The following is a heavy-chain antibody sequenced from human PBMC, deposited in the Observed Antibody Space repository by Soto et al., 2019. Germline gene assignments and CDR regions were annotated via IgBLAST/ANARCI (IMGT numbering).Heavy chain of an antibody. CDR2: IIPILGIA. V-gene: IGHV1-69*04. J-gene: IGHJ6*02. D-gene: IGHD3-22*01. Sequence: GASVKVSCKASGGTFSSYTISWVRQAPGQGLEWMGRIIPILGIANYAQKFQGRVTITADKSTSTAYMELSSLRSDDTAVYYCARDLGDYYDSSGTTYYGMDVWGQGTTVTVSS. CDR3: ARDLGDYYDSSGTTYYGMDV. CDR1: GGTFSSYT.